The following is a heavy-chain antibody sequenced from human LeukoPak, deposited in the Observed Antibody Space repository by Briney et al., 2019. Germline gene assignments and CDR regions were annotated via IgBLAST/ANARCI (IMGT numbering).Heavy chain of an antibody. D-gene: IGHD5-18*01. J-gene: IGHJ4*02. CDR1: GGSISSYY. Sequence: PSETLSLTCTVSGGSISSYYWSWIRQPPGKGLEWIGYIYYSGSTNYNPSLKSRVTISVDTSKNQFSLKLSSVTAADTAVYYCARGQARGYSYGWFDYWGQGTLVTVSS. CDR3: ARGQARGYSYGWFDY. V-gene: IGHV4-59*12. CDR2: IYYSGST.